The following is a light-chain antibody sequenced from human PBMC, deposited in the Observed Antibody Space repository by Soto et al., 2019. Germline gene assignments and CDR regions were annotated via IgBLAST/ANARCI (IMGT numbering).Light chain of an antibody. CDR3: QQSYSIVWT. V-gene: IGKV1-39*01. Sequence: DIQITQSPSSLSASVGDRVSITCRASHSIASYLSWYQQKPGKAPKLLIYSASTLQSGVPSRFRGSGSGTDFTLTISSLQPEDFATYYCQQSYSIVWTFGQGTKVDIK. J-gene: IGKJ1*01. CDR1: HSIASY. CDR2: SAS.